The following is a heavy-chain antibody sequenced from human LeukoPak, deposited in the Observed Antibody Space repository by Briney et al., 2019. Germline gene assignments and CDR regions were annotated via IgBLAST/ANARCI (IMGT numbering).Heavy chain of an antibody. D-gene: IGHD6-19*01. V-gene: IGHV4-59*08. CDR2: IYYSGST. CDR1: GGSISSYY. CDR3: AHSSGWDEPLDY. Sequence: SETLSLTCTVSGGSISSYYWSWIRQPPGKGLEWIGYIYYSGSTNYNPSLKSRVTISVDTSKNQFSLKLSSVTAADTAVYYCAHSSGWDEPLDYWGQGTLVTVSS. J-gene: IGHJ4*02.